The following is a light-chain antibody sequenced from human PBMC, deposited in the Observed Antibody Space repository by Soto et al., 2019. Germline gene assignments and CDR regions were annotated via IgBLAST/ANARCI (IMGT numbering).Light chain of an antibody. V-gene: IGLV2-14*01. CDR3: NSYTSKSTGV. CDR2: EVS. J-gene: IGLJ1*01. CDR1: SSDVGGYNY. Sequence: QSALTQPASVSGSPGQSITISCTGTSSDVGGYNYVSWYQQHPGKAPKLIIYEVSNRPSGVSNRSSGSKSGNTASLTISGLQAEDEADYHCNSYTSKSTGVFGTGTKLTVL.